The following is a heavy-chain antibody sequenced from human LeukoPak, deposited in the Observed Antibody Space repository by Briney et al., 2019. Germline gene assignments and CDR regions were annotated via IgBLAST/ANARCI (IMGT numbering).Heavy chain of an antibody. CDR2: IYHTGNT. Sequence: SETLSLTCAVSGGSISTSNWWSWVRQPPGKGLEWIGEIYHTGNTNYSPSLKSRVTISVDKSKNQFSLEVRSVTAADTAVYYCAHTPPEGYPWDYWGQGTLVTVSS. CDR3: AHTPPEGYPWDY. J-gene: IGHJ4*02. V-gene: IGHV4-4*02. D-gene: IGHD3-16*01. CDR1: GGSISTSNW.